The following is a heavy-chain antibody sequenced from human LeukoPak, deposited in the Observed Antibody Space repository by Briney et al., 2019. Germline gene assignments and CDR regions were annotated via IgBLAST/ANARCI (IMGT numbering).Heavy chain of an antibody. CDR2: ISSSSSYI. J-gene: IGHJ4*02. CDR3: ARDRYYGFDY. V-gene: IGHV3-21*01. CDR1: GFTLSSYS. D-gene: IGHD3-10*01. Sequence: PGGSLRLSCAASGFTLSSYSMNWVRQAPGKGLEWVSSISSSSSYIYYADSVKGRYTISRDNAKNSLFLQMNSLRAEDTALYYCARDRYYGFDYWGQGNLVTVSS.